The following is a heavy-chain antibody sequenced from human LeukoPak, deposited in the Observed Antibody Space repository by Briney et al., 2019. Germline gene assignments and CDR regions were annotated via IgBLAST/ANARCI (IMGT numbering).Heavy chain of an antibody. CDR2: VHLDGRT. V-gene: IGHV4-4*02. J-gene: IGHJ4*02. D-gene: IGHD6-25*01. CDR3: AREGGFYRPLDY. Sequence: SETLSLTCDVSGGSVTSTNWWTRSRQPPGKGLEWIGEVHLDGRTNYNPSLKSRLVMSADLPENHISLKLTSVTAADTAVYYCAREGGFYRPLDYSGQGTLVTVSS. CDR1: GGSVTSTNW.